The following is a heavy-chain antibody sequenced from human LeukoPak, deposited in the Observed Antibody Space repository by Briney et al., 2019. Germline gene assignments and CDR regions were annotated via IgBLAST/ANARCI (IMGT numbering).Heavy chain of an antibody. CDR3: ARGGGYHGWIDP. D-gene: IGHD1-26*01. Sequence: PGRTLRLSCAASGFTFSSYWMSWVRQAPGKGLEWVANIKEDGSEKYYVASVKGRFTISRDNAKNSLYLQMNSLRAENTAVYYCARGGGYHGWIDPWGQGTLVTVSS. CDR1: GFTFSSYW. V-gene: IGHV3-7*01. J-gene: IGHJ5*02. CDR2: IKEDGSEK.